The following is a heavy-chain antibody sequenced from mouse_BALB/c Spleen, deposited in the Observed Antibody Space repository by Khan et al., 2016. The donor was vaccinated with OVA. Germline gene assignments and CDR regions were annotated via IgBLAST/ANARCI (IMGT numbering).Heavy chain of an antibody. D-gene: IGHD1-1*01. J-gene: IGHJ2*01. CDR3: ARRGLRWDFDY. V-gene: IGHV1-7*01. CDR1: GYTFVNYW. CDR2: INPSTGYT. Sequence: VKLQQSGAELAKPGASVKMSCKASGYTFVNYWILWVKRSPGQGLEWIGYINPSTGYTEYNQNFKDKATLTADKSSRTAYMQLSSLTSEDSAVFYCARRGLRWDFDYWGQGTTLTVSS.